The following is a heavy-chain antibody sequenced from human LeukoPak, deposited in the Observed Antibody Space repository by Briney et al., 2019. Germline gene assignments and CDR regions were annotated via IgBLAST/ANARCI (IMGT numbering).Heavy chain of an antibody. V-gene: IGHV4-34*01. CDR3: ARGWVYSGYLFDY. J-gene: IGHJ4*02. CDR1: GGSFSGYY. Sequence: SETLSLTCAVYGGSFSGYYWSWLRQPPGKGLEWIGEINHSGSTNYNPSLTSRVTISVDTSKNQFSLKLSSVTAADTAVYYCARGWVYSGYLFDYWGQGTLVTVS. CDR2: INHSGST. D-gene: IGHD5-12*01.